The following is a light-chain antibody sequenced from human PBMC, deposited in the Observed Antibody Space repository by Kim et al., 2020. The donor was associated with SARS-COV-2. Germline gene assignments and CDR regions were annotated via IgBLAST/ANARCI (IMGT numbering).Light chain of an antibody. CDR2: EDK. CDR1: SGSFGSTY. Sequence: KTLAISCTPSSGSFGSTYVQWYQQRPGSAPTIVIYEDKKRPSGVPSRFSGSIDSSSNSASLTISGVETEDEADYYCQSYDATSLWVFGGGTQLTVL. CDR3: QSYDATSLWV. J-gene: IGLJ3*02. V-gene: IGLV6-57*03.